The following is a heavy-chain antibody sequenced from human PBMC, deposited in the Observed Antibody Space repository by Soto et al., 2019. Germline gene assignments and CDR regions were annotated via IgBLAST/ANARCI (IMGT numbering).Heavy chain of an antibody. V-gene: IGHV5-51*01. CDR3: ERPSYNYVDH. Sequence: PGESLKMSCTASGYRFGNYWIGWVRQMPGKGLEWMAIINPGDYESRFSPSFQGQVTISADKSISSGYLQWKSLQTSDTAMYYFERPSYNYVDHWGQGTVV. J-gene: IGHJ4*02. CDR1: GYRFGNYW. D-gene: IGHD2-2*02. CDR2: INPGDYES.